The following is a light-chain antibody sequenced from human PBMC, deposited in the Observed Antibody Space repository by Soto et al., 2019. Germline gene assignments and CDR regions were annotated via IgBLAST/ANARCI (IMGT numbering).Light chain of an antibody. Sequence: DIQMTQSPSTLSASVGDRVTITCRASQSTSSWLAWYQQKPGKAPKLLIYKASNLESGVPSRFSGSGSGTEFTLTISSLQPDDFATYYCQQYNSWWTFGQGTKVEIK. CDR3: QQYNSWWT. J-gene: IGKJ1*01. CDR2: KAS. CDR1: QSTSSW. V-gene: IGKV1-5*03.